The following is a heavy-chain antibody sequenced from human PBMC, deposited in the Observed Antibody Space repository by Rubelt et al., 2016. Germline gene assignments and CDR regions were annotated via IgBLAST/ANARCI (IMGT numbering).Heavy chain of an antibody. J-gene: IGHJ4*02. D-gene: IGHD5-18*01. CDR1: GGTFSSYA. CDR2: IIPIFGTA. V-gene: IGHV1-69*01. CDR3: ARLSIFEDTAMVMSDY. Sequence: QVQLVQSGAEVKKPGSSVKVSCKASGGTFSSYAISWVRQAPGQGLEWMGGIIPIFGTANYAQKFQGRVRIPADESTSPAYMELSSLRSEDTAVYYCARLSIFEDTAMVMSDYWGQGTLVTVSS.